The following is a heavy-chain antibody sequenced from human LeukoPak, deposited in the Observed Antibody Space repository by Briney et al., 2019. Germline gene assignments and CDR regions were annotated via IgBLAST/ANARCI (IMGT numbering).Heavy chain of an antibody. CDR2: IYYSGSI. D-gene: IGHD3-22*01. J-gene: IGHJ4*02. CDR1: GGSISSYY. V-gene: IGHV4-59*01. CDR3: AAGAGLVVINY. Sequence: SETLSLTCTVSGGSISSYYWSWIRQPPGKGLEWIGYIYYSGSINYNPSLKSRVTISVDTSKNQFSLKLSSVTAADTAVYYCAAGAGLVVINYWGQGTLVTVSS.